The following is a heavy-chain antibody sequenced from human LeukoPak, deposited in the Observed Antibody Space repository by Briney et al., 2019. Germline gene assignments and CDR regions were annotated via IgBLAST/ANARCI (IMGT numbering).Heavy chain of an antibody. J-gene: IGHJ4*02. CDR3: ARINDYGDFRGNRLAFFDY. D-gene: IGHD4-17*01. CDR1: GFTFSSYW. V-gene: IGHV3-7*01. CDR2: IKQDGSEK. Sequence: GGSLRLSCAASGFTFSSYWMSWVRQAPGKGLEWVANIKQDGSEKYYVDSVKGRSTISRDNAKNSLYLQMNCLRAEDTAVYYCARINDYGDFRGNRLAFFDYWGQGTLVTVSS.